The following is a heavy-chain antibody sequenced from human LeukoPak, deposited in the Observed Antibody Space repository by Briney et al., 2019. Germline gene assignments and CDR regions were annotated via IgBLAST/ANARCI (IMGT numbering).Heavy chain of an antibody. J-gene: IGHJ5*02. Sequence: GGSLRLSCAASGFTFSSYGMHWVRQAPGKGLEWVAVISYDGSNRYYADSVKGRFTISRDTSKNTLYLQMNSLRAEDTAVYYCAKDRGAYCGGDCYPQGFDPWGQGTLVTVSS. CDR3: AKDRGAYCGGDCYPQGFDP. V-gene: IGHV3-30*18. CDR2: ISYDGSNR. D-gene: IGHD2-21*02. CDR1: GFTFSSYG.